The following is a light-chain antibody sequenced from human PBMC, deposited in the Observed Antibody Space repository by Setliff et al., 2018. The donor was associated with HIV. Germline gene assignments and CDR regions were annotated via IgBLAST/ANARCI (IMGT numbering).Light chain of an antibody. CDR3: CSYAGNYAVV. CDR2: DVS. Sequence: QSALAQPASVSGSPGQSITISCTGTSSDVGTYNYVSWYQQYPGKAPKLMIYDVSKGPSGVPDRFSGSKSGNTASLTISGLQGEDEADYYCCSYAGNYAVVFGGGTKVTVL. J-gene: IGLJ2*01. CDR1: SSDVGTYNY. V-gene: IGLV2-11*01.